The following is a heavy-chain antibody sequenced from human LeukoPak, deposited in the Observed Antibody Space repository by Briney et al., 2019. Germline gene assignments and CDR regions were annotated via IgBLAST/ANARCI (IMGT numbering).Heavy chain of an antibody. D-gene: IGHD6-13*01. CDR3: ARIVSSSSQARYYYYYMDV. CDR2: IDWDDDK. CDR1: GFSLSTSGMC. V-gene: IGHV2-70*11. J-gene: IGHJ6*03. Sequence: SGPTLVKPTQTLTLTCTFSGFSLSTSGMCVSWIRQPPGKALEWLARIDWDDDKYYSTSLKTRLTISKDTSKNQVVLTMTNMDPVDTATYYCARIVSSSSQARYYYYYMDVWGKGTTVTVSS.